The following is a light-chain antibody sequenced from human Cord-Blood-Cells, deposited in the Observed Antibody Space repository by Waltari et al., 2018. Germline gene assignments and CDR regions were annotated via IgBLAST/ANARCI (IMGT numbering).Light chain of an antibody. J-gene: IGKJ1*01. CDR1: QSISSW. V-gene: IGKV1-5*01. CDR3: QQYNSYPWT. CDR2: DAS. Sequence: DIQMTQSPSTLSATVGDRVTITCRASQSISSWLDWYQQKPGKAPQLLIYDASSLESGVPARFSGSGSGTEFTLTISSLQADDFATYYCQQYNSYPWTFGQGTKVEIK.